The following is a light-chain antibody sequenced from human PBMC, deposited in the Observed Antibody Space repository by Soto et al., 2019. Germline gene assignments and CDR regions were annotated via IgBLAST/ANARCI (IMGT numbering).Light chain of an antibody. J-gene: IGLJ1*01. CDR1: SSDVGTYRL. CDR3: LFFGRSRTYV. Sequence: QSALTQPASVSGSPGQSITISCTGTSSDVGTYRLVSWYQQHPGKAPKLMIYEVSKWPSGVSNRFSGSKSGSTASLTISGAPGWGEGDFFFLFFGRSRTYVLGTGAKVTVL. V-gene: IGLV2-23*02. CDR2: EVS.